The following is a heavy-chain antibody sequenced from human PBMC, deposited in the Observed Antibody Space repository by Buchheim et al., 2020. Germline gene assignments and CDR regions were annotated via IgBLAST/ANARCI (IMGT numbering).Heavy chain of an antibody. V-gene: IGHV3-48*01. CDR3: TRGQAAPSDY. D-gene: IGHD2-15*01. CDR2: ISSSSDSI. Sequence: VQLVESGGGLVQPGGSLRLSCAASGFTFSSYSMNWVRQAPGKGLEWVSYISSSSDSIYYADSVEGRFTISRDNAKNSLYLQMNSLRAEDTAVYYCTRGQAAPSDYWGQGAL. CDR1: GFTFSSYS. J-gene: IGHJ4*02.